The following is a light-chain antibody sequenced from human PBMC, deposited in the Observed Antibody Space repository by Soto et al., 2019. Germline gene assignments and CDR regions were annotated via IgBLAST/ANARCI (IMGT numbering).Light chain of an antibody. CDR1: QSVRSNF. J-gene: IGKJ5*01. V-gene: IGKV3-20*01. Sequence: EIVLTQSPGTLALSPWEKATLSCRASQSVRSNFLAWYQQKPGQAPRLLIYGSSSRATDIPDRFSGSGSGTDFTLTISRLEHEDFAVCYCKQYFSTPPITFGQGTRVEIK. CDR3: KQYFSTPPIT. CDR2: GSS.